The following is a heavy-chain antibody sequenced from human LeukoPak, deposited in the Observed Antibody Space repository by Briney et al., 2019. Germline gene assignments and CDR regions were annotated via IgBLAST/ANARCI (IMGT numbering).Heavy chain of an antibody. CDR2: IKQDGSEE. J-gene: IGHJ3*02. CDR3: ARRYFDI. Sequence: GGSLRLSCGASGFTFSSYWMSWVRQAPGKGLEWVANIKQDGSEEYYVDSVKGRFTISRDNAKNSLYLQMNSLRAEDTAVYYCARRYFDIWGQGTMVTVSS. V-gene: IGHV3-7*03. CDR1: GFTFSSYW.